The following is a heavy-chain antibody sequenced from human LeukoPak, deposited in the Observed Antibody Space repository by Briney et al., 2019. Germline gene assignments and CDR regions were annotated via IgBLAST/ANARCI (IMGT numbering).Heavy chain of an antibody. D-gene: IGHD6-13*01. CDR3: ARDPVAAAQRGYFDF. CDR2: ISYDGSNK. J-gene: IGHJ4*02. Sequence: PGGSLRLSCAASGFTFSNYAMHWVRQAPGKGLEWVAVISYDGSNKYYADSVKGRFTISRDNSKNTLYLQMNSLRAEDTAVYYCARDPVAAAQRGYFDFWGQGTLVTVSS. CDR1: GFTFSNYA. V-gene: IGHV3-30*04.